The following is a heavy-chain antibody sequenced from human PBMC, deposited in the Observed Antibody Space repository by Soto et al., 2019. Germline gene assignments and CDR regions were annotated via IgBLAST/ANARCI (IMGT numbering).Heavy chain of an antibody. J-gene: IGHJ4*02. V-gene: IGHV3-30-3*01. CDR3: ARGFTYYYDSSGYLFDY. CDR2: ISYDGSNK. D-gene: IGHD3-22*01. CDR1: GFTFSSYA. Sequence: GGSLRLSCAASGFTFSSYAMHWVRQAPGKGLEWVAVISYDGSNKYYADSVKGRFTISRDNSKNTLYLQMNSLRAEDTAVYYCARGFTYYYDSSGYLFDYWGQGTLVTVSS.